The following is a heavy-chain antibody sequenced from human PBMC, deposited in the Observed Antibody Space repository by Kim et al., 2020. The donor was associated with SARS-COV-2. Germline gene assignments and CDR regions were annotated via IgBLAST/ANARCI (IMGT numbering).Heavy chain of an antibody. V-gene: IGHV3-30*03. CDR1: GFSLTKYG. CDR2: MSYDGSVK. J-gene: IGHJ3*01. Sequence: GGSLRLSCEASGFSLTKYGMHWVRQAPGTGLEWVAFMSYDGSVKYYGETVKGRFTISRDTSKNTLFLQMNSLGAEDTAVYYCTRGAVSGNAAVGFWGQGSLVTVSS. CDR3: TRGAVSGNAAVGF. D-gene: IGHD1-26*01.